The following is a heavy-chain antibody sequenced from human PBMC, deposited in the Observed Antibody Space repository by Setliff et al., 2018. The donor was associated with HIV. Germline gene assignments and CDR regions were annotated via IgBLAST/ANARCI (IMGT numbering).Heavy chain of an antibody. J-gene: IGHJ4*02. CDR3: TRDLLVATIKGTN. CDR1: GYTFTGYY. V-gene: IGHV1-2*02. CDR2: MNPSGAT. D-gene: IGHD5-12*01. Sequence: GASVKVSCKASGYTFTGYYMHWVRQATGQGLEWMGWMNPSGATGYAQEFQGRVTMTRDTSISTAYMELSSLRSGDTAVYYCTRDLLVATIKGTNWGQGTLVTVSS.